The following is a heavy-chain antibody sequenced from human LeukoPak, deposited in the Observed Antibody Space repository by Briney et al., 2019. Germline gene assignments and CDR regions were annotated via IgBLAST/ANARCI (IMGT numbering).Heavy chain of an antibody. J-gene: IGHJ6*02. CDR3: VLLWFGELLSRYYYYYGMDV. CDR2: ISSSSSTI. CDR1: GFTFSSYS. V-gene: IGHV3-48*01. Sequence: GGSLRLSCAASGFTFSSYSMNWVRQAPGKGLEWVSYISSSSSTIYYADSVKGRFTISRDNSKNTLYLQMNSLRAEDTAVYYCVLLWFGELLSRYYYYYGMDVWGQGTTVTVSS. D-gene: IGHD3-10*01.